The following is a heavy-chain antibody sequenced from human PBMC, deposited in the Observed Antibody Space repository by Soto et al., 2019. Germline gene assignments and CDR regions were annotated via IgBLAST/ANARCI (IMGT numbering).Heavy chain of an antibody. CDR2: ISYDGSNK. Sequence: QVQLVESGGGVVQPGRSLRLSCAASGFAFSSYAMHWVRQAPGKGLEWVAVISYDGSNKYYADSVKGRFTISRDNSKNTLYLQMNSLRAEGTAVYYCARDLSGSGDWGQGTLVTVSS. V-gene: IGHV3-30-3*01. CDR3: ARDLSGSGD. J-gene: IGHJ4*02. CDR1: GFAFSSYA. D-gene: IGHD3-10*01.